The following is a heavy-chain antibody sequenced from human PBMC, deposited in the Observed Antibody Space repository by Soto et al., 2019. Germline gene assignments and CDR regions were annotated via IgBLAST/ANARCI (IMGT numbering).Heavy chain of an antibody. J-gene: IGHJ6*02. Sequence: QVQLVQSGAEVKKPGASLRVSCKASGYTFTSYGITWVRQAPGQGLEWVGWISPYAGDTHQGQTLQGRVTMTTDTTTRTAHMELRSLRSDDTAVYYCARNRIKWPYGQNSYHHYGMEVWGQGTTVTVSS. CDR1: GYTFTSYG. CDR2: ISPYAGDT. D-gene: IGHD5-12*01. V-gene: IGHV1-18*01. CDR3: ARNRIKWPYGQNSYHHYGMEV.